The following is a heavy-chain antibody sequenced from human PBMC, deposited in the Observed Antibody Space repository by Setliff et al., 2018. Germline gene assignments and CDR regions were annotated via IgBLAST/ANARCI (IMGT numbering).Heavy chain of an antibody. V-gene: IGHV4-30-4*08. CDR2: IYHSGSA. D-gene: IGHD5-18*01. J-gene: IGHJ4*02. CDR3: ARGGGYSTNDY. Sequence: PSETLSLTCTVSGDSISSGDYFWSWIRQPPGKGLEWIAYIYHSGSAYYNPSLKSRVTISVDTSKNQFSLKLSSVTAADTAVYYCARGGGYSTNDYWGQGTLVTVSS. CDR1: GDSISSGDYF.